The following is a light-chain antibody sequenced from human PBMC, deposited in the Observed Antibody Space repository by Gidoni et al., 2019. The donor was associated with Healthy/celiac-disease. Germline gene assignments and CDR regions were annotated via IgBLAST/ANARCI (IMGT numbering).Light chain of an antibody. V-gene: IGKV1-39*01. CDR2: AAS. Sequence: DIEMTKSPSSLSESEGDRVTITCRASQSMSSYLNWYQQKPGKAPKLLFYAASSLQRGVPSRFSGSCSWTSFPLTIRRLQPAAFAPYYCQQSYSTPPWTFGPGTKVEIK. CDR3: QQSYSTPPWT. J-gene: IGKJ1*01. CDR1: QSMSSY.